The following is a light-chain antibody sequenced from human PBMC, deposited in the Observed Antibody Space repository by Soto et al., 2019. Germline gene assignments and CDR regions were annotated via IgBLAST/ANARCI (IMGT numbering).Light chain of an antibody. CDR2: NAS. Sequence: DIQMTQSPSTLSASVGDRVTITCRASQSISYYLAWYQKKPGKAPKVLIWNASSLQRGVPSRFSGSGSGTEFTRTISSLQPDDFATYYCQQYNRFSTWTFGQGTKVEIK. CDR1: QSISYY. J-gene: IGKJ1*01. V-gene: IGKV1-5*01. CDR3: QQYNRFSTWT.